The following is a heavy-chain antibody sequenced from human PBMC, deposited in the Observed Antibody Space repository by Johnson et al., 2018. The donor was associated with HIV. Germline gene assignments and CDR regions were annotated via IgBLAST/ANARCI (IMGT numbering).Heavy chain of an antibody. CDR2: IKSKTDGGTT. Sequence: EQLVESGGGLVQPGGSLRLSCAASGFIFSNAWMSWVRQAPGKGLEWVGHIKSKTDGGTTDYAAPVKGRFTISRDDSKNRLHLQMNSLRAEDTAVYYCARDPSPSSYRAFDIWGQGTMVTVSS. CDR1: GFIFSNAW. V-gene: IGHV3-15*01. D-gene: IGHD5-12*01. CDR3: ARDPSPSSYRAFDI. J-gene: IGHJ3*02.